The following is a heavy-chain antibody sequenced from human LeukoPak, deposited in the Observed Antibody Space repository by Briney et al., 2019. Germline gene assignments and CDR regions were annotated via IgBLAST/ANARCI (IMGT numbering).Heavy chain of an antibody. CDR1: GGSISSSSYY. CDR2: IYYSGGT. J-gene: IGHJ4*02. Sequence: PPETLSLTCTVSGGSISSSSYYWGWIRQPPGKGLEWIGSIYYSGGTYYNPYLKCRFTISVDTSKNQFSLKLSSVTAADTAVYYCARRPRDCSGGSCYSFDYWGEGTLVSVSS. D-gene: IGHD2-15*01. V-gene: IGHV4-39*01. CDR3: ARRPRDCSGGSCYSFDY.